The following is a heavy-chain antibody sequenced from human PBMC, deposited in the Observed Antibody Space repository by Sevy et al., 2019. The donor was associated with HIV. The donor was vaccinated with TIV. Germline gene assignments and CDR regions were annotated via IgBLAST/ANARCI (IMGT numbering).Heavy chain of an antibody. J-gene: IGHJ4*02. CDR1: GFTFSDHY. CDR2: TRNTADGYTT. D-gene: IGHD6-13*01. Sequence: GGSLRLSCVASGFTFSDHYMEWVRQAPGKGLEWVGRTRNTADGYTTEYAASVKGRFTISRDESKNSLYVQMNSLKTEDTAVYYCATHAGIAAAGRVFDYWGQGTLVTVSS. CDR3: ATHAGIAAAGRVFDY. V-gene: IGHV3-72*01.